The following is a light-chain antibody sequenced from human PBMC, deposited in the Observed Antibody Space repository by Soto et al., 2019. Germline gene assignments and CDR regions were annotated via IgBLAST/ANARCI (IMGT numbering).Light chain of an antibody. J-gene: IGLJ6*01. V-gene: IGLV2-14*01. CDR1: NSDVGYYNY. Sequence: QSVLTQPASVSGSPGQSITISCTGTNSDVGYYNYVSWYQQHPGKAPKLMVFEVSKRPSGVPDRFSGTKSGNTASLTTAGLQAEDEADYYCASHTRSSSYVCGSGTEQTVL. CDR3: ASHTRSSSYV. CDR2: EVS.